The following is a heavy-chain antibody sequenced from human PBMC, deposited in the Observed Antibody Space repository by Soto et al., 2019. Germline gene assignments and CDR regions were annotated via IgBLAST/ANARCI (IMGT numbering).Heavy chain of an antibody. Sequence: GESLKISCKGSGYSFTSYWISWVRQMPGKGLEWMGRIDPSDSYTNYSPSFQGHVTISADKSISTAYLQWSSLKASDTAMYYCARHEGGFINYYYSGMDVWGQGTTVTVSS. CDR3: ARHEGGFINYYYSGMDV. CDR1: GYSFTSYW. J-gene: IGHJ6*02. V-gene: IGHV5-10-1*01. CDR2: IDPSDSYT. D-gene: IGHD5-12*01.